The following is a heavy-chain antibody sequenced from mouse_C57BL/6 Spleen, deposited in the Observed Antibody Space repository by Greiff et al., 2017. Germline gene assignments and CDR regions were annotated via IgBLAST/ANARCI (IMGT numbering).Heavy chain of an antibody. J-gene: IGHJ1*03. Sequence: EVQRVESGGGLVQPGGSMKLSCVASGFTFSNYWMNWVRQSPEKGLEWVAQIRLKSDNYATHYAESVKGRFTISRDDSKSSVYLQMNNLRAEDTGIYYCTGGFLRDWYFDVWGTGTTVTVSS. CDR1: GFTFSNYW. V-gene: IGHV6-3*01. CDR3: TGGFLRDWYFDV. CDR2: IRLKSDNYAT.